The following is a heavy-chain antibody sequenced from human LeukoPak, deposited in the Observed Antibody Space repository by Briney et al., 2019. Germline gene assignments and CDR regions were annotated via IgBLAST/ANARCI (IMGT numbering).Heavy chain of an antibody. CDR3: ATGPRRTSGSYYYYFDY. CDR2: ISAYNGNT. V-gene: IGHV1-18*01. Sequence: GASVKVSCKASGYTFTSYGISWVRQAPGQGLEWMGWISAYNGNTNYAQKLQGRVTMTTDTSTSTAYMELRSLRSDDTAVYYCATGPRRTSGSYYYYFDYWGQGTLVTVSS. D-gene: IGHD1-26*01. CDR1: GYTFTSYG. J-gene: IGHJ4*02.